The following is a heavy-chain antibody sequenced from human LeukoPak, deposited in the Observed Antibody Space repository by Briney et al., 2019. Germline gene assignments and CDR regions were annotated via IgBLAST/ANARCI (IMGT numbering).Heavy chain of an antibody. CDR2: ISAYNGNT. Sequence: ASVKVSCKASGYTFTSYGISWVRQAPGQGLEWMGWISAYNGNTNYAQKLQGRVTMTTDTSTGTAYMELRSLRSDDTAVYYCARGVGPIAAASDAFDIWGQGTMVTVSS. CDR3: ARGVGPIAAASDAFDI. CDR1: GYTFTSYG. D-gene: IGHD6-13*01. J-gene: IGHJ3*02. V-gene: IGHV1-18*01.